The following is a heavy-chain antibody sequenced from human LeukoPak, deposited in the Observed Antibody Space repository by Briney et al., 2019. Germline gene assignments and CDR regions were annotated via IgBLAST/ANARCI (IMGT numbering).Heavy chain of an antibody. D-gene: IGHD1-26*01. CDR2: ISSDGSST. CDR3: ATRQGSGSYFGD. V-gene: IGHV3-74*01. CDR1: GFTFSSYW. Sequence: GGSLRLSCAASGFTFSSYWMTWVRQPPGKGPVWVSRISSDGSSTVYADSVQGRFTISRDNAKNTLYLQMNSLRADDTAVYYCATRQGSGSYFGDWGQGTLVTVSS. J-gene: IGHJ4*02.